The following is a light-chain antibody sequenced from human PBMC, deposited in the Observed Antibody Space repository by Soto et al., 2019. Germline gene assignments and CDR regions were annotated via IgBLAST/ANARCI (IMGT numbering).Light chain of an antibody. CDR2: AAS. CDR3: QQSYSTLT. Sequence: DIQMTHASSSLSGSFGDKVTIYFRASQSISSYLNWYQQKPGKAPKLLIYAASSLQSGVPSRFSGSGSGTDFTLTISSLQPEDFATYYCQQSYSTLTFGPGTRWIS. J-gene: IGKJ3*01. CDR1: QSISSY. V-gene: IGKV1-39*01.